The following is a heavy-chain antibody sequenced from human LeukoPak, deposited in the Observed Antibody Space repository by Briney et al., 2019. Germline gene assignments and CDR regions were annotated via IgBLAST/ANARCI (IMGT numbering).Heavy chain of an antibody. CDR1: GFTFSSYA. V-gene: IGHV3-23*01. D-gene: IGHD3-22*01. J-gene: IGHJ4*02. CDR2: ISCSGGST. CDR3: AKASLYSYGYCYDSSLFDR. Sequence: QPGGSLRLSCAASGFTFSSYAMSWVRQAPGKGLGWVSAISCSGGSTYYADSVKGRFTISRDNSKNTLYLQMNSLRAEDTAVYYCAKASLYSYGYCYDSSLFDRWGQGTLVTVSS.